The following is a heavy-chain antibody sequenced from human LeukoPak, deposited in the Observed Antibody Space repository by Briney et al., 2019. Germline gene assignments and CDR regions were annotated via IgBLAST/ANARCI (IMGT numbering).Heavy chain of an antibody. V-gene: IGHV3-74*01. CDR2: INSDGSNT. Sequence: QTGGPLRLSCVVSGFTFSDYWMHWVRQAPGKGLVWVSRINSDGSNTNYAGSVKGRFTISRDNAKNTLYLQMNSLRVEDTAVYYCASGYARSARHQSDFWGQGTVVTVSS. D-gene: IGHD5-12*01. CDR1: GFTFSDYW. J-gene: IGHJ4*02. CDR3: ASGYARSARHQSDF.